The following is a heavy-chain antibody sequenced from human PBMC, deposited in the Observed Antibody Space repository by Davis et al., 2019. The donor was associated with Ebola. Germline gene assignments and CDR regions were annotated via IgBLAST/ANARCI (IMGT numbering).Heavy chain of an antibody. CDR3: ARHRYSSSWYSITNWFDP. V-gene: IGHV4-34*01. D-gene: IGHD6-13*01. CDR2: INHSGST. CDR1: GGSFSGYY. J-gene: IGHJ5*02. Sequence: MPSETLSLTCAVYGGSFSGYYWSWIRQPPGKGLEWIGEINHSGSTNYNPSLKSRVTISVDTSKNQFSLKLSSVTAADTAVYYCARHRYSSSWYSITNWFDPWGQGTLVTVSS.